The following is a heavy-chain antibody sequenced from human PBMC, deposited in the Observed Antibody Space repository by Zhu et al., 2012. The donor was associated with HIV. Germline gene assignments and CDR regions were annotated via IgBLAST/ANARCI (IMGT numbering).Heavy chain of an antibody. CDR3: ARGGIFGSGNYSPPICAEFWNT. CDR1: GGSVSSSDYS. V-gene: IGHV4-30-2*01. D-gene: IGHD3-10*01. CDR2: IFHTGST. Sequence: QVQLQESGSGLVKPSQTLSLTCAVSGGSVSSSDYSWSWVRQPPGKGLEWIGYIFHTGSTYYNPSLKSRVTISLDRPKNQFSLNLNSVTAADTAVYYCARGGIFGSGNYSPPICAEFWNTWGQGHPWSPSPX. J-gene: IGHJ1*01.